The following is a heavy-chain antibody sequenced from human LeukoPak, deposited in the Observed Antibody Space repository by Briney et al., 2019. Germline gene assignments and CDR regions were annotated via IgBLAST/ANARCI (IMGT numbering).Heavy chain of an antibody. CDR3: ARDYCSTTSCYQGWFDP. J-gene: IGHJ5*02. CDR2: IYWDDNK. CDR1: GFSLSTSGVG. D-gene: IGHD2-2*01. Sequence: ASGPTLVNPTQTLTLTCSFSGFSLSTSGVGVGWIRQPPGKALEWLALIYWDDNKRYSSSLGSRLTITKDTSKNQVVLIMTNMDLVDTATYFCARDYCSTTSCYQGWFDPWGQGTLVTVSS. V-gene: IGHV2-5*02.